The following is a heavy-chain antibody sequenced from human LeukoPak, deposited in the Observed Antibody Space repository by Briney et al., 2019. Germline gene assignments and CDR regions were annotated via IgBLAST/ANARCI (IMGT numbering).Heavy chain of an antibody. D-gene: IGHD7-27*01. J-gene: IGHJ4*02. V-gene: IGHV1-8*01. CDR1: GYTFTSYD. CDR2: MSPNSGDT. Sequence: AASVKVSCKASGYTFTSYDFNCVRQATGQRPELTGWMSPNSGDTGYAQKFQDRVTITRNTSISTAYMELSSLRSDDTAVYYCARGHPNWGYDYWGPGTLVTVSS. CDR3: ARGHPNWGYDY.